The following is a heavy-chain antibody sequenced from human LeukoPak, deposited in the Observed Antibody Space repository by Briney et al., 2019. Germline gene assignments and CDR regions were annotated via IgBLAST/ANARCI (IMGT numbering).Heavy chain of an antibody. Sequence: PSETLSLTCAVYGGSFSGYYWSWIRQPPGKVREWIGEINHSGSTNYNPSLKSRVTISVDTSKNQFSLKLSSVTAADTAVYYCARGGSTMVRGPPDYWGQGTLVTVSS. J-gene: IGHJ4*02. CDR1: GGSFSGYY. V-gene: IGHV4-34*01. D-gene: IGHD3-10*01. CDR3: ARGGSTMVRGPPDY. CDR2: INHSGST.